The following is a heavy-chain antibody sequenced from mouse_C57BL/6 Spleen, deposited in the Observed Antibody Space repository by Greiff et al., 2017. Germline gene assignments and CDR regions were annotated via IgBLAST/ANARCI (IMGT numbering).Heavy chain of an antibody. V-gene: IGHV5-16*01. CDR3: ARDSKGGLYYFDY. CDR1: GFTFSDYY. J-gene: IGHJ2*01. CDR2: INYDGSST. D-gene: IGHD2-5*01. Sequence: EVKLMESEGGLVQPGSSMKLSCTASGFTFSDYYMAWVRQVPEKGLEWVANINYDGSSTYYLDPLKSRFIISRDNEKNILYLQMSILKSADTATYVCARDSKGGLYYFDYWGQGTTLTVAS.